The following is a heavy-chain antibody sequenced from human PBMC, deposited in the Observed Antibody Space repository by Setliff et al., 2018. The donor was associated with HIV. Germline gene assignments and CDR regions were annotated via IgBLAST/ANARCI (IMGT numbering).Heavy chain of an antibody. CDR1: GYTFLTYG. CDR3: ARLGSGWSDSYYYAMDV. CDR2: ISTYNGHT. J-gene: IGHJ6*02. V-gene: IGHV1-18*01. D-gene: IGHD6-19*01. Sequence: ASVKVSCKASGYTFLTYGISWVRQAPGHGLEWMGWISTYNGHTNYAQNFQGRVTMTTDTSTSRAYMELRSLRSDDTAAYFCARLGSGWSDSYYYAMDVWGQGTTVTVSS.